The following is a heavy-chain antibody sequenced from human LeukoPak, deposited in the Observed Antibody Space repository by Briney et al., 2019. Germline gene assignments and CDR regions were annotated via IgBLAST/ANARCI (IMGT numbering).Heavy chain of an antibody. D-gene: IGHD6-13*01. Sequence: PGGSLRLSCAASGFTFSSYEMNWVRQAPGKGLEWVSYISSSGSTIYYADSVKGRFTISRDNAKNSLYLQMNSLRAEDTAVYYCARVVWSGAAAGTEGGVFDYWGQGTLVTVSS. V-gene: IGHV3-48*03. CDR3: ARVVWSGAAAGTEGGVFDY. J-gene: IGHJ4*02. CDR2: ISSSGSTI. CDR1: GFTFSSYE.